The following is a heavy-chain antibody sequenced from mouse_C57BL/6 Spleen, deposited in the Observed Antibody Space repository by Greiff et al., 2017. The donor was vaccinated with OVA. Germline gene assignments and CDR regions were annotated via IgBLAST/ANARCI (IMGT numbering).Heavy chain of an antibody. Sequence: EVMLVESGPELVKPGASVKMSCKASGYTFTDYNMHWVKQSHGKSLEWIGYINPNNGGTSYNQKFKGKATLTVNKSSSTAYMELRSLTSEDSAVYYCAREVYDLGAMDYWGQGTSVTVSS. CDR1: GYTFTDYN. J-gene: IGHJ4*01. CDR3: AREVYDLGAMDY. CDR2: INPNNGGT. V-gene: IGHV1-22*01. D-gene: IGHD2-12*01.